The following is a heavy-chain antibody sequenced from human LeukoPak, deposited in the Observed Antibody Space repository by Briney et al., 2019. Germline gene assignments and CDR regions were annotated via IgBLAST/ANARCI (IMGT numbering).Heavy chain of an antibody. Sequence: GGPLRLSCAASGFTFSSYAMSWVRQAPGKGLEWVSAISGSGGSTYYADSVKGRFTISRDNSKNTLYLQMNSLRAEDTAVYYCARFLPTHIVVANYYFDYWGQGTLVTVSS. CDR2: ISGSGGST. CDR3: ARFLPTHIVVANYYFDY. D-gene: IGHD2-21*01. CDR1: GFTFSSYA. V-gene: IGHV3-23*01. J-gene: IGHJ4*02.